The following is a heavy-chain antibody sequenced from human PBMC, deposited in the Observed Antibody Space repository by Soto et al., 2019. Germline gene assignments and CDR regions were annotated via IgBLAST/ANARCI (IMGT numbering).Heavy chain of an antibody. V-gene: IGHV6-1*01. CDR3: AREADYGDFEGAAFDI. D-gene: IGHD4-17*01. CDR1: GDSVSSNSAA. CDR2: TYYRSKWYN. Sequence: SQTLSRTCAISGDSVSSNSAAWNWIRQSPSRRLEWLGRTYYRSKWYNDYAVSVKSRITITPDTSKNQFSLQLNSVTPEDTAVYYWAREADYGDFEGAAFDIWGQGTMVTVSS. J-gene: IGHJ3*02.